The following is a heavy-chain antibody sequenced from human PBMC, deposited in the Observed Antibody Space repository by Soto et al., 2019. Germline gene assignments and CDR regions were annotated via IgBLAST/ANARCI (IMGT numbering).Heavy chain of an antibody. J-gene: IGHJ6*04. CDR2: IDPSDSYT. CDR1: GYSFTSYW. Sequence: GESLKISCKGSGYSFTSYWISWVRQMPGKGLEWMGRIDPSDSYTNYSPSFQGHVTISADKSISTAYLQWSSLKASDTAMYYCARLEHRVVDSYYYGMDFWGKGTRVIAAS. D-gene: IGHD1-1*01. CDR3: ARLEHRVVDSYYYGMDF. V-gene: IGHV5-10-1*01.